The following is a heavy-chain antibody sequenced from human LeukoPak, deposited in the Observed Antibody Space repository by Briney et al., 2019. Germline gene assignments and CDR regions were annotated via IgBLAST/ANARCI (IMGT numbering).Heavy chain of an antibody. CDR3: ARWYDFWSGYSLGGGYFDY. J-gene: IGHJ4*02. V-gene: IGHV1-18*01. CDR2: ISAYNGNT. CDR1: GYTFTSYG. Sequence: TSEKVSCKASGYTFTSYGISWVRQAPGQGLEWMGWISAYNGNTNYAQKLQGRVTMTTDTSTSTAYMELRSLRSDDTAVYYCARWYDFWSGYSLGGGYFDYWGQGTLVTVSS. D-gene: IGHD3-3*01.